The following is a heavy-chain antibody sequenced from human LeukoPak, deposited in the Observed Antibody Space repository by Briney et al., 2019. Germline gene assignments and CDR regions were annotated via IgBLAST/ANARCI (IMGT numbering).Heavy chain of an antibody. V-gene: IGHV4-39*07. CDR2: IYYSGST. CDR3: ARDFLAVAGPGYFDY. J-gene: IGHJ4*02. CDR1: GGSISSSSYY. Sequence: KPSETLSLTCTVSGGSISSSSYYWGWIRQPPGKGLEWIGSIYYSGSTYYNPSLKSRVTISVDTSKNQFSLKLSSVTAADTAVYYCARDFLAVAGPGYFDYWGQGTLVTVSS. D-gene: IGHD6-19*01.